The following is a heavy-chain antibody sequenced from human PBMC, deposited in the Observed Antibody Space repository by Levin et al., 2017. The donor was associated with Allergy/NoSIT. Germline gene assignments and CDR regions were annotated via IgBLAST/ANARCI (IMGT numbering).Heavy chain of an antibody. CDR2: IYHSGST. D-gene: IGHD4-11*01. CDR3: ARERKRDSNYRVMGNYYYYYMDD. CDR1: GGSISSSNW. Sequence: SETLSLTCAVSGGSISSSNWWSWVRQPPGKGLEWLGEIYHSGSTNYHPSLKSRVTISVDKSKNQFSLKLSSVTAADTAMYYCARERKRDSNYRVMGNYYYYYMDDWGKGTTVTVSS. V-gene: IGHV4-4*02. J-gene: IGHJ6*03.